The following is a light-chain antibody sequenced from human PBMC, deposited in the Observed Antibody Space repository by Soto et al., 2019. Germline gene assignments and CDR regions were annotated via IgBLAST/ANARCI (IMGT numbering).Light chain of an antibody. CDR3: SSYTSSSSSVL. CDR2: DVS. Sequence: QSALTQPASVSGSPGQSITISCTGTSSDVGGYNYVSWYQQHPGKAPKLMIYDVSNRPSGVSNRFSVSKSGNTASLTISGLQAEDEADYYCSSYTSSSSSVLFGGGTKLTVL. J-gene: IGLJ2*01. V-gene: IGLV2-14*01. CDR1: SSDVGGYNY.